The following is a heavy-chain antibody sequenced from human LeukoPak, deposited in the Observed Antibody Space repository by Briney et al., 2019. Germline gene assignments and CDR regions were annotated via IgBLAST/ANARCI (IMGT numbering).Heavy chain of an antibody. CDR1: GYTFTSYG. CDR2: ISVYNGNI. V-gene: IGHV1-18*01. J-gene: IGHJ4*02. D-gene: IGHD2-2*02. CDR3: ATDGDYCRTTSCYTNY. Sequence: ASVKVSCKASGYTFTSYGINWVRQAPGQGLEWMGWISVYNGNINYAQKLQGRVTMTTDTSTSTAYMELRSLRSDDTAVYYCATDGDYCRTTSCYTNYWGQGTLVTVSS.